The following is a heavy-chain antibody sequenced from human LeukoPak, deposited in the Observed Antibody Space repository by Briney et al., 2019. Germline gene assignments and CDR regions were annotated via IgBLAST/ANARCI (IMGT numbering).Heavy chain of an antibody. D-gene: IGHD3-10*01. CDR1: GGSFSGYY. Sequence: PSETLSLTCAVYGGSFSGYYWSWIRQPPGMGLEWIGEINHSGSTNYNPSLKSRVTISVDTSKNQFSLKLSSVTAADTAVYYCARVSATRYYYGSGSYYHDYWGQGTLVTVSS. CDR3: ARVSATRYYYGSGSYYHDY. J-gene: IGHJ4*02. CDR2: INHSGST. V-gene: IGHV4-34*01.